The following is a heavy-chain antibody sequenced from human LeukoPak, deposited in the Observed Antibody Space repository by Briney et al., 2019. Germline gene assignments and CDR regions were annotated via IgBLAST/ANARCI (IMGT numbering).Heavy chain of an antibody. V-gene: IGHV3-30-3*01. CDR2: ISYDGSNK. CDR1: GFTFSSYA. Sequence: GGSLRLSCAASGFTFSSYAMHWVRQAPGKGLEWVAVISYDGSNKYYADSVKGRFTISRDNAQNSLYLQMNSLRAEDTAVYYCARGLAATTRGVDYWGQGILVTVSS. CDR3: ARGLAATTRGVDY. D-gene: IGHD5-12*01. J-gene: IGHJ4*02.